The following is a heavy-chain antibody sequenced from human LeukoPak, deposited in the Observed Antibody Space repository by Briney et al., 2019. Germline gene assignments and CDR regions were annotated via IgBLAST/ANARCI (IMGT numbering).Heavy chain of an antibody. Sequence: GGSLRLSCAASGFTFSSYAMSWVRQAPGKGLEWVSAISGSGGSTYYADSVKGRFTISRDNSKNTLYLQMNSLRAEDTAVYYCAKDPPHSSGPNSPCFEFWGQGTLVTVSS. CDR3: AKDPPHSSGPNSPCFEF. D-gene: IGHD6-19*01. CDR2: ISGSGGST. CDR1: GFTFSSYA. J-gene: IGHJ4*02. V-gene: IGHV3-23*01.